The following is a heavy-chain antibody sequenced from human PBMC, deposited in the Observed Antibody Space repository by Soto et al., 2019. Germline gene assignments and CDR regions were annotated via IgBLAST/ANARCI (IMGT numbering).Heavy chain of an antibody. D-gene: IGHD3-10*01. V-gene: IGHV3-53*01. Sequence: EVQLVESGGGLIQPGGSLRLSCAASGFPVSSNYMTWVRQAPGKGLEWVSVIYSGGDTYYADSVKGRFTISRDNSKNTLYLQMNSLRAEDTAVYYCAITSYGSGSYSDYWGHGTLVTVSS. CDR2: IYSGGDT. CDR3: AITSYGSGSYSDY. J-gene: IGHJ4*01. CDR1: GFPVSSNY.